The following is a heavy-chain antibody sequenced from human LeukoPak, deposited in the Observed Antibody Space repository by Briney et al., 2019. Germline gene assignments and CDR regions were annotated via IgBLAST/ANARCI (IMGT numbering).Heavy chain of an antibody. CDR1: GYTFTGYY. J-gene: IGHJ5*02. CDR3: ARDRIESAVAGMGLYNWFDP. CDR2: INPNSGGT. V-gene: IGHV1-2*02. Sequence: ASVKVSCKASGYTFTGYYTHWVRQAPGQGLEWMGWINPNSGGTNYAQKFQGRVTMTRDTSISTAYMELSRLRSDDTAVYYCARDRIESAVAGMGLYNWFDPWGQGTLVTVSS. D-gene: IGHD6-19*01.